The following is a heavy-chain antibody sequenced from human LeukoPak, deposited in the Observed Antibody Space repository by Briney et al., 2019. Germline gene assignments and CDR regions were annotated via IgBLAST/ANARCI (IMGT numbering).Heavy chain of an antibody. CDR3: VVWKGDCTVDY. D-gene: IGHD2-21*02. J-gene: IGHJ4*02. CDR2: TYYGGST. CDR1: GGSLSRGGDY. V-gene: IGHV4-31*03. Sequence: PSQTLSLTCTVSGGSLSRGGDYWTWIRQHPGKGLEWIGNTYYGGSTYYNPSLKSRGTISIDTSKNQFSLKLTSVTAADTAVYYCVVWKGDCTVDYWGQGTLVTVSS.